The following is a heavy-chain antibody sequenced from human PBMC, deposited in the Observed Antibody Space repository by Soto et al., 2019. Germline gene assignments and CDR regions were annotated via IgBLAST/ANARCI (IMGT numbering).Heavy chain of an antibody. Sequence: SVKVSCKASGNTFTTYYVHWVRQAPGQGLEWMGGIIPRDGGTSYAQKLQGRVTITADESTSTAYMELSSLSSEDTAVYYCARMSNTGMVTTRYYGMDVWGQGTTVTVS. D-gene: IGHD5-18*01. CDR2: IIPRDGGT. V-gene: IGHV1-46*01. J-gene: IGHJ6*02. CDR1: GNTFTTYY. CDR3: ARMSNTGMVTTRYYGMDV.